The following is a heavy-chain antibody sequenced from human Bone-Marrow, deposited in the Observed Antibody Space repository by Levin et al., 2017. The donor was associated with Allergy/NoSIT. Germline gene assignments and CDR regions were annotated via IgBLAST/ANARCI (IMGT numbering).Heavy chain of an antibody. D-gene: IGHD3-10*01. J-gene: IGHJ6*02. Sequence: GGSLRLSCATSGFSISIYAMHWVRQAPGKGLEWVAVIGYDGSNIYYADSVKGRFTISRDNSKNTLFLQMNGLRAEDTAVYYCAKPIGSGTDYYYYGMDVWGQGTTVTVFS. V-gene: IGHV3-30*18. CDR2: IGYDGSNI. CDR1: GFSISIYA. CDR3: AKPIGSGTDYYYYGMDV.